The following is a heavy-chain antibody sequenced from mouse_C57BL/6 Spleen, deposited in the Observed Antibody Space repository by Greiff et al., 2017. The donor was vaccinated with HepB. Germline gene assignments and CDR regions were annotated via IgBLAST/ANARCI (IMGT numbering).Heavy chain of an antibody. CDR2: ISYDGSN. V-gene: IGHV3-6*01. Sequence: EVKLQESGPGLVKPSQSLSLTCSVTGYSITSGYYWNWIRQFPGKKLEWMGYISYDGSNNYNPSLKNRISITRDTSKNQFFLKLNSVTTEDRATYNCAGGHWYFDVWGTGTTVTVSS. CDR3: AGGHWYFDV. J-gene: IGHJ1*03. CDR1: GYSITSGYY.